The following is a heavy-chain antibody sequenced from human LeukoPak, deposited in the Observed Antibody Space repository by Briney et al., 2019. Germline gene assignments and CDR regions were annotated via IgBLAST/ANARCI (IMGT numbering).Heavy chain of an antibody. CDR3: ARGIEAGVDY. V-gene: IGHV1-69*05. D-gene: IGHD6-19*01. Sequence: GASVKVSCKASGGTFSSYAISWVRQAPGQGLEWMGGIIPIFGTANYAQKFQGRVTITTDESTSTAYMELSSLTSEDTAVYYCARGIEAGVDYWGQGTLVTVSS. J-gene: IGHJ4*02. CDR1: GGTFSSYA. CDR2: IIPIFGTA.